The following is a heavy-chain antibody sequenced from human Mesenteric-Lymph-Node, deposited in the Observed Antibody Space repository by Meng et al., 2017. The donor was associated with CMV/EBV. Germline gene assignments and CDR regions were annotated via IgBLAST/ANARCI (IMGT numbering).Heavy chain of an antibody. J-gene: IGHJ4*02. CDR1: GYTFTGQY. V-gene: IGHV1-2*02. D-gene: IGHD7-27*01. CDR2: INPNTDDT. CDR3: ARIGGVTNWGFVY. Sequence: ASVKVSCKASGYTFTGQYMHWVRQAPGQGLEWMGWINPNTDDTHYAQKFQGRITLTRDTSISTAYMVLSSLTSDDTAVYYCARIGGVTNWGFVYWGQGTLVTVSS.